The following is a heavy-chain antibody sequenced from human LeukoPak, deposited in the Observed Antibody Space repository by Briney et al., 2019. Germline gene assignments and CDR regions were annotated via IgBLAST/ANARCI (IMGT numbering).Heavy chain of an antibody. J-gene: IGHJ4*02. V-gene: IGHV3-11*06. CDR2: ISSSSSDT. CDR1: GFTFTDWY. Sequence: KPGGSLRLSCAASGFTFTDWYMSWIRQAPGKGLQWLSYISSSSSDTSYADSVRGRFTISRDNAKKSVYLQMNSLRAGDTAIYYCVKSAGRNGGNWGQGTLVTVSS. D-gene: IGHD1-26*01. CDR3: VKSAGRNGGN.